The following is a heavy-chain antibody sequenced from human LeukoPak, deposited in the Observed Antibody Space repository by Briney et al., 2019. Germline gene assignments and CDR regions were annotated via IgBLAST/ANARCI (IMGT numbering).Heavy chain of an antibody. CDR3: ARALDTPTNDY. V-gene: IGHV1-18*01. D-gene: IGHD5-18*01. CDR2: ISVYNGNT. Sequence: GASVKVSCKASGYTFTSYGINWVRQAPGQGLEWMGWISVYNGNTLYAQRLQGGVTMTTDTSTSTAYMDLRSLRSDDTAVYYCARALDTPTNDYWGQGTLVTVSS. J-gene: IGHJ4*02. CDR1: GYTFTSYG.